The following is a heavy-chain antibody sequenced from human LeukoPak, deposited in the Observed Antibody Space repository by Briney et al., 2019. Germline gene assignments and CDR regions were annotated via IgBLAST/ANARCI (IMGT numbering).Heavy chain of an antibody. V-gene: IGHV1-18*01. D-gene: IGHD6-19*01. CDR3: ARSEQWLGGHNWFDP. CDR1: GYTFTSYG. J-gene: IGHJ5*02. CDR2: ISAYNGNT. Sequence: ASVKVSCKASGYTFTSYGISWVRQAPGQGLEWMGWISAYNGNTNYAQKLQGRVTMTTDTSTSTAYMELRSLRSDDTAVSYCARSEQWLGGHNWFDPWGQGTLVTVSS.